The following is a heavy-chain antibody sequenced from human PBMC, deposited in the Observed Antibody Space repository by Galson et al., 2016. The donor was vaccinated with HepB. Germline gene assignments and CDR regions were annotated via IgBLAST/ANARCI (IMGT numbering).Heavy chain of an antibody. Sequence: PALVKPTQTLTLTCTFSGFSLSSIGVRVGWIRQPPGKALEWLALIYWDDDKRYSPSLRSRLTITKDTSKNQVVLTVTNMDPVDTATYFCVHRYVQRTTDYADDYFDVWGQGTLVTVSP. CDR1: GFSLSSIGVR. V-gene: IGHV2-5*02. D-gene: IGHD4-17*01. J-gene: IGHJ4*02. CDR3: VHRYVQRTTDYADDYFDV. CDR2: IYWDDDK.